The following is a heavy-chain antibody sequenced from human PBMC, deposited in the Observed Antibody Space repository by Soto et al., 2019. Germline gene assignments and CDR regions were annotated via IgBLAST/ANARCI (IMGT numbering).Heavy chain of an antibody. V-gene: IGHV3-72*01. CDR2: SRGKARRYTT. CDR1: GFTLSDYY. J-gene: IGHJ4*02. D-gene: IGHD5-12*01. Sequence: EVQLVESGGDLVQPGGSLRLSCSASGFTLSDYYIDWIRQAPGKGLEWVARSRGKARRYTTEYAASVKGRFSVSRDESKSSVYLQMSSLNTDDTAVYYCTRSNLRSGRHFDYWGQGILVTVSS. CDR3: TRSNLRSGRHFDY.